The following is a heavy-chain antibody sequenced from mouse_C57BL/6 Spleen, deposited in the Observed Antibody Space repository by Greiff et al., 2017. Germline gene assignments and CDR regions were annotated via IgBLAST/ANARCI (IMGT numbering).Heavy chain of an antibody. V-gene: IGHV1-18*01. D-gene: IGHD2-4*01. J-gene: IGHJ1*03. Sequence: EVKLMESGPELVKPGASVKISCKASGYTFTDYNMDWVKQSPGKSLEWIGDINPNNGGTIYNQKFKGKATLTVDKSSSTAYMELRSLTSEDTAVYYCARLCYDYRWYFDVWGTGTTVTVSS. CDR2: INPNNGGT. CDR1: GYTFTDYN. CDR3: ARLCYDYRWYFDV.